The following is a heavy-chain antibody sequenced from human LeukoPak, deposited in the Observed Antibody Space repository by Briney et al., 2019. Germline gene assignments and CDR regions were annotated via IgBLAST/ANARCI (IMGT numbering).Heavy chain of an antibody. D-gene: IGHD1-26*01. J-gene: IGHJ4*02. V-gene: IGHV1-8*03. CDR3: ARGPRVAWDFDY. Sequence: ASVKVSCKASGYTFTSYDINWVRQATGQGLEWMGWMNPNSGNTGYARKFQGRVTITRNTSISTAYMELSSLRSEDTAVYYCARGPRVAWDFDYWGQGTLVTVSS. CDR1: GYTFTSYD. CDR2: MNPNSGNT.